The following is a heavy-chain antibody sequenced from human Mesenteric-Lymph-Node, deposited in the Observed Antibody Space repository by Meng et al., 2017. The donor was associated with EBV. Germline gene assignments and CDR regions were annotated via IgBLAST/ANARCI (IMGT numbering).Heavy chain of an antibody. J-gene: IGHJ4*02. D-gene: IGHD3-10*01. CDR1: GGCFGGYF. CDR2: INRVGST. CDR3: VRCGAVTLVQGGPDH. Sequence: QGELAQWGAGLLAPSETLSHTCGVSGGCFGGYFWSWIRQPPGKGLEWIGEINRVGSTNYNPSLKSRLTMSVDTSKNHFSLKLTSVTAADTAVYYCVRCGAVTLVQGGPDHWGQGTLVTVSS. V-gene: IGHV4-34*01.